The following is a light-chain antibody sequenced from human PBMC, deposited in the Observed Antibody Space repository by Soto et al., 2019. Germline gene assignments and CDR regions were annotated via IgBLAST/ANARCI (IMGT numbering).Light chain of an antibody. Sequence: VSTESPGTLSLSPGERATLSFRSSQSVSSSYLAWYQQKPGQAPRLLIYGASSRATGIPDRFSGSGSGTDFTLTISRLEPEDFAVYYCQQYGSSPGTFGQGTRLEI. J-gene: IGKJ5*01. CDR2: GAS. V-gene: IGKV3-20*01. CDR1: QSVSSSY. CDR3: QQYGSSPGT.